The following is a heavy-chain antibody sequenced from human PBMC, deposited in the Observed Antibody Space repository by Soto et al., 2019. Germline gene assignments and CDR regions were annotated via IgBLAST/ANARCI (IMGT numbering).Heavy chain of an antibody. CDR3: ARDAVTRFIEY. J-gene: IGHJ4*02. CDR1: GFTFSSYG. CDR2: IWYDGSNK. D-gene: IGHD3-9*01. Sequence: PGGSLRLSCAASGFTFSSYGMHWVRQAPGKGLEWVAVIWYDGSNKYYADSVKGRFTISRDNSKNTLYLQMNSLRAEDTAVYYCARDAVTRFIEYWGQGTLVTVSS. V-gene: IGHV3-33*01.